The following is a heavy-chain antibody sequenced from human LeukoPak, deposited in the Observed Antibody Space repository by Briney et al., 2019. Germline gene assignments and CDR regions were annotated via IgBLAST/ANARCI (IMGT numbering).Heavy chain of an antibody. CDR2: INPNSGGT. Sequence: ASVKVSCKASGYTFTGYYMHWVRQAPGQGLEWMGRINPNSGGTNYAQKFQGRVTTTRDTSISTAYMELSRLRSDDTAVYYCARDGYCSSTSCYGMDVWGQGTTVTVSS. CDR3: ARDGYCSSTSCYGMDV. D-gene: IGHD2-2*03. J-gene: IGHJ6*02. V-gene: IGHV1-2*06. CDR1: GYTFTGYY.